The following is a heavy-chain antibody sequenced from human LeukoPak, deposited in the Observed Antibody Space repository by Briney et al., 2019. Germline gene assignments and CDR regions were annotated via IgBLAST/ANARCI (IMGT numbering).Heavy chain of an antibody. CDR1: GYSFTSYW. CDR3: ARTTEDCSSTSCYQYWFDP. V-gene: IGHV5-51*01. D-gene: IGHD2-2*01. J-gene: IGHJ5*02. CDR2: IYPGDSDT. Sequence: GESLKISCKGSGYSFTSYWIGWVRQMPGKGLEWMGIIYPGDSDTRYSPSFQGQVTISADKSISTAYLQWSSLKASDTAMYYCARTTEDCSSTSCYQYWFDPWGQGTLVTVSS.